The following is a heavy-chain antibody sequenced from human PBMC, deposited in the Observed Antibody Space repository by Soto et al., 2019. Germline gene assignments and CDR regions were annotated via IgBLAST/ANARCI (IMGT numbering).Heavy chain of an antibody. CDR3: AVFTSLRCNHIVV. Sequence: PSQTLSLTCAISGDSVSSNSAAWNWIRQSPSGGLEWLGRTYYRSRWYNDYAVSVRSRITINPDTSKNQFSLHLNSVTPEDTAVYYCAVFTSLRCNHIVVCFNATTITDSS. CDR2: TYYRSRWYN. V-gene: IGHV6-1*01. CDR1: GDSVSSNSAA. D-gene: IGHD2-15*01. J-gene: IGHJ6*03.